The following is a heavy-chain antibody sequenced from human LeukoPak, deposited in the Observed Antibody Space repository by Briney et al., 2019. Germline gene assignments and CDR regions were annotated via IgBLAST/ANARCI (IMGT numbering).Heavy chain of an antibody. CDR2: ISSSGSTI. CDR1: GFTFSSYE. Sequence: GGSLRLSCAASGFTFSSYEMNWVRQAPGKGLEWVSYISSSGSTIYYADSVKGRFTISRHNAKNSMYLQMNSLRAEDTAVYYCAELGITMIGGVWGKGTTVTISS. J-gene: IGHJ6*04. D-gene: IGHD3-10*02. V-gene: IGHV3-48*03. CDR3: AELGITMIGGV.